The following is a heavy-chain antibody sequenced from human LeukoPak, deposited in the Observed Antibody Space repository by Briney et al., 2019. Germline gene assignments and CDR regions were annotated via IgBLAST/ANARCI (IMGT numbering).Heavy chain of an antibody. CDR2: IRTSSSTI. CDR1: GFTFSSYT. Sequence: RAGGSLRLSCAASGFTFSSYTMNWVRQAPGKGLEWVSYIRTSSSTIYYADSVKGRFTISRDDAKNSLYLQMNSLRDEDTAVYYCARVVSGWHDAFDIWGQGTMVTVSS. V-gene: IGHV3-48*02. CDR3: ARVVSGWHDAFDI. J-gene: IGHJ3*02. D-gene: IGHD6-19*01.